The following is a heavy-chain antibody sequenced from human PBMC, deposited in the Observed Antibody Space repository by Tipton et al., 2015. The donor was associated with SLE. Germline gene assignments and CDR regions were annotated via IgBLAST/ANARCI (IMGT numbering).Heavy chain of an antibody. V-gene: IGHV3-43D*04. CDR1: GFTFDDYA. Sequence: SLRLSCAASGFTFDDYAMHWVRQAPGKGLEWVSLIDWDGSTTYYADSVKGRFTISRDNNRNSLYLQMNSLRGEDTALYYCAKERIAARHYFYYNGMDVWGQGTTVIVSS. CDR2: IDWDGSTT. D-gene: IGHD6-6*01. CDR3: AKERIAARHYFYYNGMDV. J-gene: IGHJ6*02.